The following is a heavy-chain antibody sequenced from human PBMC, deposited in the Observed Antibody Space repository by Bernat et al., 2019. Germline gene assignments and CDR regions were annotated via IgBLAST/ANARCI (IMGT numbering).Heavy chain of an antibody. D-gene: IGHD4/OR15-4a*01. V-gene: IGHV3-48*03. CDR1: GFTFSSYE. CDR3: ATDMVAPTGVYFDY. CDR2: VSSRGRTI. J-gene: IGHJ4*02. Sequence: EVQLVESGGGFVQPGGSLRLSCAASGFTFSSYEMNWVRQAPGKGLEWVSYVSSRGRTIFYADSVKGGLTISRNNARNSLYLQLNSRRVEDRAVYYGATDMVAPTGVYFDYWGKGTLVTVSS.